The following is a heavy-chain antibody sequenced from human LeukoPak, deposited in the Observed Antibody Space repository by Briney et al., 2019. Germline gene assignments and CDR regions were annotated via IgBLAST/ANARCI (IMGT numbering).Heavy chain of an antibody. CDR1: GSSISSFY. J-gene: IGHJ4*02. CDR3: ARGSWAAAMTTSPHDFDL. Sequence: SETLSLTCTVSGSSISSFYWSWIRQPPGKGLKWIGYIYYSGSTNYNPSLKSRATISADTSKNQFSLKVSSVTAADTAVYYCARGSWAAAMTTSPHDFDLWGQGAMVTVSS. V-gene: IGHV4-59*01. CDR2: IYYSGST. D-gene: IGHD4-17*01.